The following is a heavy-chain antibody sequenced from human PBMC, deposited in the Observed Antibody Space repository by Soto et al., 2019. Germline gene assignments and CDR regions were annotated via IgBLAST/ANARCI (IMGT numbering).Heavy chain of an antibody. Sequence: QVQLVQSGAEVKKPGASVKVSCKASGYTFTSYAMHWVRQAPGQRLEWMGWINAGNGNTKYSQKFQGRVTITRDTSASTAEIELSSLRSEDTAVYYRARVPPGGAFDIWGQGTMVTVSS. CDR3: ARVPPGGAFDI. CDR1: GYTFTSYA. V-gene: IGHV1-3*01. J-gene: IGHJ3*02. CDR2: INAGNGNT.